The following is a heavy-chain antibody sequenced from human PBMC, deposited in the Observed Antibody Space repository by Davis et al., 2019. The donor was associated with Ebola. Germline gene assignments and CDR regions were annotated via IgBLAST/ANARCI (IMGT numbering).Heavy chain of an antibody. CDR3: AAAYYYDSSGYHNFDY. J-gene: IGHJ4*02. D-gene: IGHD3-22*01. V-gene: IGHV1-58*02. CDR1: AFTFTTSA. Sequence: SVQVSCKASAFTFTTSAMQWVRQARGQRLEWIGWIVVGSGNTNYAQKFQERVTITRDMSTSTAYMELSSLRSEDTAVYYCAAAYYYDSSGYHNFDYWGQGTLVTVSS. CDR2: IVVGSGNT.